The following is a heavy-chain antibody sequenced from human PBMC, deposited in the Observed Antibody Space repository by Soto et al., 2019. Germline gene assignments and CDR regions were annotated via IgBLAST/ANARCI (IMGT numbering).Heavy chain of an antibody. CDR1: GGSINSDGHY. CDR2: IYKSGTT. J-gene: IGHJ5*02. V-gene: IGHV4-30-4*01. Sequence: SETLSLTGSVFGGSINSDGHYWTWIRQPPGKGLEWIGSIYKSGTTNYNPSLKSRPTVSIDTSTNQSSLNLTSVTAADTALYDCARQRRGGCWFAPWGQGTPVTVSS. CDR3: ARQRRGGCWFAP.